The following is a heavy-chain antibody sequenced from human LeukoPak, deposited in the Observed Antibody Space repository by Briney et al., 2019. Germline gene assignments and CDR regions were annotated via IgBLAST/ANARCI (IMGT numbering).Heavy chain of an antibody. CDR2: IRSQAYGGTT. V-gene: IGHV3-49*03. Sequence: GGSLRLSCTASGFTFGDYTMSWFRQAPRKGLEWVGFIRSQAYGGTTEYAASVKGRFTISRDDSKSIAYLQMNSLKTEDTAVYYCSREGTYVPSLFDYWGQGTLVTVSS. J-gene: IGHJ4*02. CDR1: GFTFGDYT. CDR3: SREGTYVPSLFDY. D-gene: IGHD3-10*02.